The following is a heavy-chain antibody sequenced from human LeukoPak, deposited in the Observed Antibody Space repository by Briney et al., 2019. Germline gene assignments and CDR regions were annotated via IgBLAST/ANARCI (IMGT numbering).Heavy chain of an antibody. CDR1: GFTFSNYG. CDR3: AKEFRGMDV. Sequence: PGGSLRLSCAASGFTFSNYGMHWVRQAPGKGLEWVAVIWYDGSNKYYADSVKGRFTISRDNSKNTLYLQMNSLRAEDTAVYYCAKEFRGMDVWGQGTTVTVSS. V-gene: IGHV3-30*02. CDR2: IWYDGSNK. J-gene: IGHJ6*02.